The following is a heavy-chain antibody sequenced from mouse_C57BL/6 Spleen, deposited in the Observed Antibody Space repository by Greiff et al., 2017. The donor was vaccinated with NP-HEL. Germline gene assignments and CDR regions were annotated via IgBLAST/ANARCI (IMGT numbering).Heavy chain of an antibody. CDR1: GFTFSSYA. CDR2: ISSGGDYI. D-gene: IGHD2-1*01. V-gene: IGHV5-9-1*02. Sequence: EVKLVESGEGLVKPGGSLKLSCAASGFTFSSYAMSWVRQTPEKRLEWVAYISSGGDYIYYADTVKGRFTISRDNARNTLYLQMSSLKSEDTAMYYCTRGGGNYLYYAMDYWGQGTSVTVSS. CDR3: TRGGGNYLYYAMDY. J-gene: IGHJ4*01.